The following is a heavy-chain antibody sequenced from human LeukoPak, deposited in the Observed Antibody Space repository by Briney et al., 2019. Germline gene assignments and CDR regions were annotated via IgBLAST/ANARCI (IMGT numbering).Heavy chain of an antibody. Sequence: PGGSLRLSCVASGFTFSNYWMTWVRQAPGKGLEWVANIRQDGSEKYYVDSVKGRFTISRDNAENSLYLQMNNLRAEDTAVYHCARVTPYGSGLFDFWGQGTLIAVSS. D-gene: IGHD3-10*01. J-gene: IGHJ4*02. CDR1: GFTFSNYW. CDR3: ARVTPYGSGLFDF. CDR2: IRQDGSEK. V-gene: IGHV3-7*01.